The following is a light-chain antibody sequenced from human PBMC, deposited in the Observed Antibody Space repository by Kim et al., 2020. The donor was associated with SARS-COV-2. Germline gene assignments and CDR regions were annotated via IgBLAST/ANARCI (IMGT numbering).Light chain of an antibody. CDR3: QHYNNWPYT. V-gene: IGKV3-15*01. CDR2: DAS. CDR1: QSVDRK. Sequence: SVSPGERATLSCRASQSVDRKLAWYQQKAGQAPRLLIYDASTMATGIPTTFSGSGSGTDFTLTISSLQSEDFALYYCQHYNNWPYTFGQGTKLEI. J-gene: IGKJ2*01.